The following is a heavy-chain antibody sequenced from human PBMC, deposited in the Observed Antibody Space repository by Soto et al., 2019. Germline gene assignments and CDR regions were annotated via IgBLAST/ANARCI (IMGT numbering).Heavy chain of an antibody. CDR2: LIYSGSN. J-gene: IGHJ4*02. CDR3: GGXALSSXXXXXXFDY. CDR1: GGSISSXX. V-gene: IGHV4-59*01. D-gene: IGHD6-19*01. Sequence: SETLSLTCTVSGGSISSXXXXXXXQPPGKGLEWIXSLIYSGSNKSNPSLKSRVTISVDTSKNQFSLKLSSVTAADTAXYYCGGXALSSXXXXXXFDYWGQGTLVTVSS.